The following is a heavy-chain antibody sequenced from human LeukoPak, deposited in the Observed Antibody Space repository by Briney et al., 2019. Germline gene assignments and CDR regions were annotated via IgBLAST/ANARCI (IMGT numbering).Heavy chain of an antibody. Sequence: ASVKVSCKASGGTFSSYAISWVRQAPGQGLEWMGGFITMFGTADYAQKFQGRVTITTGESTSTVYTELSSLRSEDTAVYYCARTPNLPMVAPSIGYYYNHMDVWGKGTTVTVSS. V-gene: IGHV1-69*05. D-gene: IGHD2-15*01. CDR2: FITMFGTA. CDR1: GGTFSSYA. CDR3: ARTPNLPMVAPSIGYYYNHMDV. J-gene: IGHJ6*03.